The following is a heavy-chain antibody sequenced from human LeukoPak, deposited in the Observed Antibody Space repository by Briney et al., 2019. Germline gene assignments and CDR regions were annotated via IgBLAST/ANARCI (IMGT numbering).Heavy chain of an antibody. Sequence: EASMKVSCKPSGYTFTSYDINWVRQATGQGLEWMGWMNPDSGITGYAQKFQGRVTMTRNTSISTAYMELSSLRSEDTAVYYCARASGYEFDSWGQGTLVTVSS. CDR2: MNPDSGIT. CDR1: GYTFTSYD. CDR3: ARASGYEFDS. V-gene: IGHV1-8*01. J-gene: IGHJ4*02. D-gene: IGHD5-12*01.